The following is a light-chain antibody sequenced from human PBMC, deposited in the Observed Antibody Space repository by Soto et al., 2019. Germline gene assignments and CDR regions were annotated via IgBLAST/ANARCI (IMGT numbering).Light chain of an antibody. J-gene: IGKJ3*01. CDR2: GAS. V-gene: IGKV3-20*01. CDR3: QHYGSSPPLT. Sequence: PGERATLSCRASQSVSNTYLAWYQQKPDQAPRLLIYGASSRATGIPDRFSGSGSGTDFTLTISRLEPEDFAVYYCQHYGSSPPLTFGPGTKVDIK. CDR1: QSVSNTY.